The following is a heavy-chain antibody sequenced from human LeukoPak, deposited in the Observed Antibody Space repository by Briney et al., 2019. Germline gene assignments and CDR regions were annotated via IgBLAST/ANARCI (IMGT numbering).Heavy chain of an antibody. CDR2: IIPIFGTA. V-gene: IGHV1-69*05. Sequence: GASVKVSCKASGGTFSSYAISWVRQAPGQGLEWMGGIIPIFGTANYAQKFQGRVTITTDESTSTAYMELSSLRSEDTAVYYCARSNPSEGHTVYSGSPPGAFDIWGQGTMVTVSS. D-gene: IGHD1-26*01. J-gene: IGHJ3*02. CDR3: ARSNPSEGHTVYSGSPPGAFDI. CDR1: GGTFSSYA.